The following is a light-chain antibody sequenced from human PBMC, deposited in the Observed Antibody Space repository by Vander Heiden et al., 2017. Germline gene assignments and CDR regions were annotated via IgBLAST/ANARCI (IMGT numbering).Light chain of an antibody. CDR3: NSRDSSGNQPHGV. Sequence: SSELTQDPAVSVALGQTVRITCQGDSLRSYYASWYQQKPGQAPVLVIYGKNNRPSGIPDRFSGSSSGNTASLTSTGAQAEDEADYYCNSRDSSGNQPHGVFGGGTKLTVL. J-gene: IGLJ2*01. CDR1: SLRSYY. CDR2: GKN. V-gene: IGLV3-19*01.